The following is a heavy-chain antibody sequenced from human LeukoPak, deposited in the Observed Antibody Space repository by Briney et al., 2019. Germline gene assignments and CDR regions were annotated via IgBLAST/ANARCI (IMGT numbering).Heavy chain of an antibody. V-gene: IGHV1-8*01. CDR3: AGGWLAGAGTYRRNGMDV. J-gene: IGHJ6*02. CDR2: MNPNSANT. Sequence: GASVKVSCKASGYTFTSYDINWVRQATGQGLEWMGWMNPNSANTGYAQKFQGRVTMTRNTSISTAYMELSSLRSEDTAVYYCAGGWLAGAGTYRRNGMDVWGQGTTVTVSS. CDR1: GYTFTSYD. D-gene: IGHD6-19*01.